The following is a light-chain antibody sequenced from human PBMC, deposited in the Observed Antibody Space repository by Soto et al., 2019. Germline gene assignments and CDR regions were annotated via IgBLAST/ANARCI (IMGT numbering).Light chain of an antibody. Sequence: DIQLTQSPSFLSASVGGRVTITCRASQAISSHLAWYQQKPGKAPNLLIYRASTLQSGVPSRFSGSGSGTQFTLTISSLQPEDFATYYCQQLNSYPLTFGPGTTVDIK. CDR1: QAISSH. J-gene: IGKJ3*01. CDR3: QQLNSYPLT. CDR2: RAS. V-gene: IGKV1-9*01.